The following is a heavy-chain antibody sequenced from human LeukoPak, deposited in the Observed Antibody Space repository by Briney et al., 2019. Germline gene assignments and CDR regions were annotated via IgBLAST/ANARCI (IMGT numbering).Heavy chain of an antibody. CDR1: GYTFTSYA. Sequence: ASVKVSCKASGYTFTSYAMHWVRQAPGQRLEWMGWINAGNGNTKYSQKFQGRVTITRDTSASTAYMELSSLRSEDTAVYYCARYGQKGRFDYWGQGTLVAVSS. CDR3: ARYGQKGRFDY. D-gene: IGHD3-10*01. J-gene: IGHJ4*02. CDR2: INAGNGNT. V-gene: IGHV1-3*01.